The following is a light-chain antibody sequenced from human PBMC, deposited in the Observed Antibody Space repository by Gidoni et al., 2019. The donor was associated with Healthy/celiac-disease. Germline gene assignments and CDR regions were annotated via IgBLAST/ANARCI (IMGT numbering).Light chain of an antibody. V-gene: IGKV3-11*01. CDR2: DAS. J-gene: IGKJ1*01. CDR3: QQRSNWPWT. CDR1: QSVSSS. Sequence: DIVLPQSPATLSLSPGERATLSCRASQSVSSSLAWYQQKPGQAPRLLIYDASNRATGIPARFSGSGYGTDFTLTISSLEPEDFAVYYCQQRSNWPWTFGQGTKVEIK.